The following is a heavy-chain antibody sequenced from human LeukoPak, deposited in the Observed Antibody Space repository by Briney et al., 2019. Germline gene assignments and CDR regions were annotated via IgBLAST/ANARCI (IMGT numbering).Heavy chain of an antibody. Sequence: ASVKVSCKASGYTFTSYGISWVRQAPGQGLEWMGWISAYNGNTNYAQKFQGRVTMTRDTSISTAYMELSRLRSDDTAVYYCARDQGSGWYAAEYWGQGTLVTVSS. D-gene: IGHD6-19*01. CDR3: ARDQGSGWYAAEY. J-gene: IGHJ4*02. V-gene: IGHV1-18*01. CDR1: GYTFTSYG. CDR2: ISAYNGNT.